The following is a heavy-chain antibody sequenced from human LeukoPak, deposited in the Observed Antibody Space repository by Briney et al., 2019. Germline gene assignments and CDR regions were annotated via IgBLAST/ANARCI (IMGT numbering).Heavy chain of an antibody. Sequence: GESLTISCTGSGYRFTSYWIVWVRQMPGKGLEWMGIIYPGDSETRYRPSFQGQVTISADKSISTAYLQWSSLKASDTAMYYCARHDIGGDSSSWYIYWGQGTLVTVSS. V-gene: IGHV5-51*01. CDR3: ARHDIGGDSSSWYIY. D-gene: IGHD6-13*01. CDR1: GYRFTSYW. J-gene: IGHJ1*01. CDR2: IYPGDSET.